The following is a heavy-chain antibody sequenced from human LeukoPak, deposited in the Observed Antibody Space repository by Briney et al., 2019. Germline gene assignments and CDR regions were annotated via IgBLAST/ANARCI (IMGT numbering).Heavy chain of an antibody. CDR1: GYTFTSYY. D-gene: IGHD1-1*01. CDR2: INPSGGST. Sequence: ASVKVSCKASGYTFTSYYMHWVRQAPGQGLEWMGIINPSGGSTSYAQKFQGRVTMTRDTSTSTVYMELSSLRSEDTAVYYCARDRTRYETCRHYYYYYGMDVWGQGTTVTVSS. J-gene: IGHJ6*02. CDR3: ARDRTRYETCRHYYYYYGMDV. V-gene: IGHV1-46*01.